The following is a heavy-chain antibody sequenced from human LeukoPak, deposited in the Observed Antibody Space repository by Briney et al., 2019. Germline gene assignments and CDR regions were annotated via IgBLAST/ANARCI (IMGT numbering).Heavy chain of an antibody. CDR2: IYYSGNT. V-gene: IGHV4-59*01. CDR3: ASLIYCDSSGYSDDRDY. D-gene: IGHD3-22*01. J-gene: IGHJ4*02. CDR1: GGSISSYY. Sequence: SETLSLTCTVPGGSISSYYWSWVRQPPGKGLEWIGYIYYSGNTNYNPSLKSRVTISVATAKNQFSLKLSSVSAAETAVYYCASLIYCDSSGYSDDRDYWGQGTLVTVSS.